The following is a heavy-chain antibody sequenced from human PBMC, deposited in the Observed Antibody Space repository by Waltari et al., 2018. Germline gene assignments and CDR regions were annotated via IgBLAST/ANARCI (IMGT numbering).Heavy chain of an antibody. J-gene: IGHJ4*02. Sequence: QVQLVQSGSELKEPGASVKVSCKASGYIFTNYAMNWVRQAPGQGLEWMGWINTKTGNPTYAQGFRGRFGFSLDTSVSTASLQISSLKAEDTAVYYCARGIQLWGRGSWYFDNWGQGTLVTVSS. V-gene: IGHV7-4-1*02. D-gene: IGHD3-16*01. CDR1: GYIFTNYA. CDR2: INTKTGNP. CDR3: ARGIQLWGRGSWYFDN.